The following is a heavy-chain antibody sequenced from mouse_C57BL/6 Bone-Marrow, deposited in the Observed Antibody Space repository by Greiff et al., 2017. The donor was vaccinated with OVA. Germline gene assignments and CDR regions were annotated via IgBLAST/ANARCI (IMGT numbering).Heavy chain of an antibody. V-gene: IGHV1-76*01. CDR3: ARAKGLRDYFDY. CDR1: GYTFTDYY. J-gene: IGHJ2*01. CDR2: IYPGSGNL. Sequence: VQLQQSGAELVRPGASVKLSCKASGYTFTDYYISWVKQRPGQGLEWIARIYPGSGNLYYNEKFKGKATLTAEKSSSTAYMQRSRLTSDDSAFYVGARAKGLRDYFDYWGQGTTLTVSS.